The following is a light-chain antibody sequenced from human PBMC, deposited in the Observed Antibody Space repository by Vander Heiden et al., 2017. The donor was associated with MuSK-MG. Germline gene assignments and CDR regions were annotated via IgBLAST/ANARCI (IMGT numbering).Light chain of an antibody. V-gene: IGLV3-21*02. J-gene: IGLJ1*01. CDR1: NIGSKS. Sequence: SYVMNQPPSVTVAPGQTARITCGGNNIGSKSVHWYQQKPGQARLLVVYDDSDRPSGIPERFSGSNSGNTATLTISRVEAGDEADYYCQVWDSSSDHYVFGTGTKVTVL. CDR3: QVWDSSSDHYV. CDR2: DDS.